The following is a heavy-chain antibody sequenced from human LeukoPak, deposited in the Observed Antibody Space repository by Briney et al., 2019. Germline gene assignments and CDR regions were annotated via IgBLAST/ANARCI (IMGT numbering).Heavy chain of an antibody. V-gene: IGHV3-23*01. Sequence: GGSLRLSCAASGFTFSSYDMNWVPQAPGKGLEWVSAVSGSGGGKSYADSVKGRFTISRDNSKDTLYLQMSSLKADDTALYYCAKASTLGYTSIWYLDYCGQGTLVTVSS. CDR3: AKASTLGYTSIWYLDY. J-gene: IGHJ4*02. D-gene: IGHD6-13*01. CDR1: GFTFSSYD. CDR2: VSGSGGGK.